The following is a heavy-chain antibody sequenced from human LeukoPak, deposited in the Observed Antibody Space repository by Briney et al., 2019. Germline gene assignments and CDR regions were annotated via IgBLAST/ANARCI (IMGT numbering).Heavy chain of an antibody. CDR2: INPNSGGT. J-gene: IGHJ6*03. CDR3: ASSPPYCSSTSCLWNTNYYYYMDV. V-gene: IGHV1-2*02. D-gene: IGHD2-2*01. Sequence: ASVKVSCKASGGTFSSYAISWVRQAPGQGLEWMGWINPNSGGTNYAQKFQGRVTMTRDTSISTAYMELSRLRSDDTAVYYCASSPPYCSSTSCLWNTNYYYYMDVWGKGTTVTVSS. CDR1: GGTFSSYA.